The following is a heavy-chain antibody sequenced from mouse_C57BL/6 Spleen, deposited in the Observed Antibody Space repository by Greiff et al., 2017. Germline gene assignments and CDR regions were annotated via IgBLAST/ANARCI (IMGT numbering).Heavy chain of an antibody. V-gene: IGHV1-82*01. Sequence: QVQLKESGPELVKPGASVKISCKASGYAFSSSWMNWVKQRPGKGLEWIGRIYPGDGDTKYNGKFKGKATLTADKSSSTAYMQLSSLTSEDSAVYFCLTVHFDYWGQGTTLTVSS. CDR3: LTVHFDY. CDR2: IYPGDGDT. CDR1: GYAFSSSW. J-gene: IGHJ2*01. D-gene: IGHD4-1*01.